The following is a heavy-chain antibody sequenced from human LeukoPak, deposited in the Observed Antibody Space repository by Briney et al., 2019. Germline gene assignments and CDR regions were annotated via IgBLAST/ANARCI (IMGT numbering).Heavy chain of an antibody. V-gene: IGHV3-30-3*01. CDR2: ISYDGSNK. CDR3: ARDGPYSGSYFGY. D-gene: IGHD1-26*01. Sequence: GGSLRLSCAASGFTFSSCAMHWVRQAPGKGLEWVAVISYDGSNKYYADSVKGRFTISRDNSKNTLYLQMNGLRAEDTAVYYCARDGPYSGSYFGYWGQGTLVTVSS. CDR1: GFTFSSCA. J-gene: IGHJ4*02.